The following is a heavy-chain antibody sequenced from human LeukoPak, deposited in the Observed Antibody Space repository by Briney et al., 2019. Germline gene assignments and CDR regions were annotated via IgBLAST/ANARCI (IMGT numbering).Heavy chain of an antibody. Sequence: SETLSLTCAVSGGSISSSNWWSWVRQPPGKGLEWIGEIYHSGSTNYNPSLKSRVTISVDKSKNQFSLKLSSVTAADTAVYYCASLLGYCSSTSCYYGAFDIWGQGTMVTVSS. CDR3: ASLLGYCSSTSCYYGAFDI. J-gene: IGHJ3*02. CDR1: GGSISSSNW. CDR2: IYHSGST. V-gene: IGHV4-4*02. D-gene: IGHD2-2*01.